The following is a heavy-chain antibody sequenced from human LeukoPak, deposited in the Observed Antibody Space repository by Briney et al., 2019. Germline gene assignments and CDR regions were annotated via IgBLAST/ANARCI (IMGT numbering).Heavy chain of an antibody. CDR2: FDPEGGDT. J-gene: IGHJ4*02. CDR3: ATDAEYRIAARKLDY. Sequence: ASVKVSCKTSGYIFTDHYMHWVRQAPGKGLEWMARFDPEGGDTLYAEKFQGRVTITADTSTATSYMEVSSLTSEDTAVYYCATDAEYRIAARKLDYWGQGTLVTVSA. D-gene: IGHD6-6*01. CDR1: GYIFTDHY. V-gene: IGHV1-69-2*01.